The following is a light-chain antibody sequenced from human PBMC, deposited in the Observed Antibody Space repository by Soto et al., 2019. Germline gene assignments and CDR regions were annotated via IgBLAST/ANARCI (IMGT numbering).Light chain of an antibody. V-gene: IGKV1D-13*01. CDR2: DVS. CDR3: QQFQNYPLT. CDR1: QAITSA. Sequence: AIQMTQSPSSLSASTGDSVTISCRASQAITSALAWYQQKPGKPRKLLIYDVSTLEGGVPSRFSGSGSGTDFTLSISSLQPEDFATYYCQQFQNYPLTFGGGTNVE. J-gene: IGKJ4*01.